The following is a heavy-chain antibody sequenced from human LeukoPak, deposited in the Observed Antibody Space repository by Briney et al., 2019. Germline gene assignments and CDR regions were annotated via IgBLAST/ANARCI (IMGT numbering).Heavy chain of an antibody. CDR1: GFTFSSYA. V-gene: IGHV3-23*01. CDR3: AKVTGGDIVVVPAAYPYYFDY. D-gene: IGHD2-2*01. J-gene: IGHJ4*02. Sequence: GGSLRLSCAASGFTFSSYAMSWVRQAPGKGLEWVSAISGSGGSTYYADSVKGRFTISRDNSKNTLYLQMNSLRAEDTAVYYCAKVTGGDIVVVPAAYPYYFDYWGQGTLVTVSS. CDR2: ISGSGGST.